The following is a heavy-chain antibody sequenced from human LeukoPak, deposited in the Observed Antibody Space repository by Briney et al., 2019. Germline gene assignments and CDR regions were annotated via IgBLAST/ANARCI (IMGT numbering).Heavy chain of an antibody. J-gene: IGHJ6*03. V-gene: IGHV1-18*01. D-gene: IGHD6-19*01. CDR1: GYTFTSYG. Sequence: ASVKVSCKASGYTFTSYGISWVRQAPGQGLEWMGWISAYNGNTNYAQKFQGRVTMTRDTSISTAYMELSRLRSDDTAVYYCARVAVAGTFYYYYYMDVWGKGTTVTISS. CDR2: ISAYNGNT. CDR3: ARVAVAGTFYYYYYMDV.